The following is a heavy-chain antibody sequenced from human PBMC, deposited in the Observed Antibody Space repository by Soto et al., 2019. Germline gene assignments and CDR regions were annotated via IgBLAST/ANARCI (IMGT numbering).Heavy chain of an antibody. Sequence: GGSLRLSCTASGFTFSSYWMSWVRQAPGKGLEWVANIKQDGSEKYYVDSVKGRFTISRDNAKNSLYRQMNSLRAEDTAVYYCARDKSYYDFWSGYYYYYGMDVWGQGTTVTVSS. J-gene: IGHJ6*02. CDR2: IKQDGSEK. CDR3: ARDKSYYDFWSGYYYYYGMDV. D-gene: IGHD3-3*01. V-gene: IGHV3-7*01. CDR1: GFTFSSYW.